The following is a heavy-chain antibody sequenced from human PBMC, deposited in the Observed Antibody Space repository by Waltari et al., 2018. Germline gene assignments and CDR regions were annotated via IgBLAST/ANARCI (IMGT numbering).Heavy chain of an antibody. J-gene: IGHJ5*02. Sequence: QVQLVESGGGVVQPGRSLRLPCASSGFTFSSYAMHWVRQAQGKGLEWVAVISYDGSNKYYADSVKGRFTISRDNSKNTLYLQMNSLRAEDTAVYYCARPDYDILGFDPWGQGTLVTVSS. CDR3: ARPDYDILGFDP. V-gene: IGHV3-30*01. D-gene: IGHD3-9*01. CDR2: ISYDGSNK. CDR1: GFTFSSYA.